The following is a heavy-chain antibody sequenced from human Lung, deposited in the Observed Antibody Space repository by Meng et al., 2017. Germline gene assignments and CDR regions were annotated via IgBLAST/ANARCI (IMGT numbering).Heavy chain of an antibody. CDR2: IRVGNDET. CDR3: ARDLNGDRGIYFDY. Sequence: QVQLVQSGREVKKPGASVKVSFKTSGYTLTNYVIHWVGQAPGQRLEWMGWIRVGNDETHYSQKYQGRVTISRDTSASTAYMELSSLRSEDTAIYYCARDLNGDRGIYFDYWGQATLVTVSS. J-gene: IGHJ4*02. CDR1: GYTLTNYV. V-gene: IGHV1-3*01. D-gene: IGHD3-10*01.